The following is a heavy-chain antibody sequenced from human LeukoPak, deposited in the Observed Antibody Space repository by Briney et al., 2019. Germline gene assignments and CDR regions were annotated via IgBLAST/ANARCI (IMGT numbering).Heavy chain of an antibody. D-gene: IGHD5-12*01. Sequence: GGSLRLSCAASGFTSSSNAMGWVRQAPGKGLEWVSAISPGGSPYYADSVKGRFTISRDNSKNTLYLQMNSLRAEDTAVYYCVKRELYIVATTWGQGTPVTVSS. CDR1: GFTSSSNA. CDR3: VKRELYIVATT. J-gene: IGHJ5*02. V-gene: IGHV3-23*01. CDR2: ISPGGSP.